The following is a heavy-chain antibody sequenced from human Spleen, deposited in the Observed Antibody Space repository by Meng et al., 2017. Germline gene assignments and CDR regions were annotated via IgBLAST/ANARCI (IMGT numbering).Heavy chain of an antibody. CDR1: GGSFSGYY. V-gene: IGHV4-34*01. J-gene: IGHJ4*02. CDR2: INHSGST. Sequence: SETLSLTCAVYGGSFSGYYWSWIRQPPGKGLEWIGEINHSGSTNYNPSLKSRVTISVDTSQNNLSLKLRSVTAADSAIYYCARGPTTMAHDFDYWGKGTLVTVSS. CDR3: ARGPTTMAHDFDY. D-gene: IGHD4-11*01.